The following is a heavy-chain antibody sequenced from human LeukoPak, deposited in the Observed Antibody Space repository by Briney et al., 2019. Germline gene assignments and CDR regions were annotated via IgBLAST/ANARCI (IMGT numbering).Heavy chain of an antibody. CDR1: GFTFDDYA. J-gene: IGHJ6*03. CDR2: ISGDGGST. Sequence: GGSLRLSCAASGFTFDDYAMHWGRQAPGKGLEWVSLISGDGGSTYYADSVKGRFTISRDNSKNSLYLQMNSLRTEDTALYYCAKDVGYCSGGSCYSPSYYMDVWGKGTTVTVSS. D-gene: IGHD2-15*01. V-gene: IGHV3-43*02. CDR3: AKDVGYCSGGSCYSPSYYMDV.